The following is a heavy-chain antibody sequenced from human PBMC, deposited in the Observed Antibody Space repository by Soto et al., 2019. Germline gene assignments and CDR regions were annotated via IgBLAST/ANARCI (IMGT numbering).Heavy chain of an antibody. CDR2: TIPMFGTA. CDR1: GGILSGFG. J-gene: IGHJ5*02. D-gene: IGHD2-21*02. Sequence: QVQPEQSGAEVKKPGSSVKVSCQPSGGILSGFGFTWVRQAPGQGLECMGGTIPMFGTARYAQKFQDRLTITADESTGTTCMELTNLRSDDTAMYYCAGVSVVEPALPSEGFGPWGQGTLVIVSS. CDR3: AGVSVVEPALPSEGFGP. V-gene: IGHV1-69*12.